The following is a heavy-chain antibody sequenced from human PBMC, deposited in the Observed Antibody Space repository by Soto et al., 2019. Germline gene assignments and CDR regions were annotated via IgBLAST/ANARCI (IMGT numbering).Heavy chain of an antibody. Sequence: PSETLSLTCSVSGDSISNSRFYWAWIRQPPGKGLEWIGSIYHTGNANYNPSLKSRVTISVDTSKNQFSLKLSSVTAADTAVYYCARHSKGLFGPWGQGTLVTVSS. CDR1: GDSISNSRFY. CDR3: ARHSKGLFGP. D-gene: IGHD3-22*01. V-gene: IGHV4-39*01. J-gene: IGHJ5*02. CDR2: IYHTGNA.